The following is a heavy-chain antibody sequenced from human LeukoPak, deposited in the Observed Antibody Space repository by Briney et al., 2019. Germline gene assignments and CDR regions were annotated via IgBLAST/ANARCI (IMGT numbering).Heavy chain of an antibody. Sequence: GGSLRLSCAASGFSFSNYAMSWVRQAPGKGLEWVSVISGSGGTTYYTDSVKGRFTISRDNSKNMVYLQMNSLRAEDTAVYYCTRDRSLAYWGQGTLVTVSS. CDR1: GFSFSNYA. CDR2: ISGSGGTT. CDR3: TRDRSLAY. J-gene: IGHJ4*02. V-gene: IGHV3-23*01. D-gene: IGHD5/OR15-5a*01.